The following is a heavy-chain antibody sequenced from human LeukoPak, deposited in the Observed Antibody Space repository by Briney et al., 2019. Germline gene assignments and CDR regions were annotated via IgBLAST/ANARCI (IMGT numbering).Heavy chain of an antibody. Sequence: GGSLRLSCATSGFSFTDYPMKWVRQARGKGLEWISNIRTTAEGAKYAYYADSVKGRVTISRDDGKNTLYLHMNSLRDDDTAVYYCATDQRYDFDYWGQGILVTVSS. CDR3: ATDQRYDFDY. CDR1: GFSFTDYP. J-gene: IGHJ4*02. CDR2: IRTTAEGAKYA. D-gene: IGHD3-9*01. V-gene: IGHV3-48*02.